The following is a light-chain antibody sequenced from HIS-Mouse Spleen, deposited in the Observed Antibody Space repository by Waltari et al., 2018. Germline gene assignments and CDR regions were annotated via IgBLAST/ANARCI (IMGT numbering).Light chain of an antibody. CDR3: AAWDDSLNGWV. CDR1: SSNIGSNT. Sequence: QSVLTQPPSASGTPGQRVTISCSGSSSNIGSNTVNWYQQLPGTAPKLLIYSNNQRPSGVPDRFSGSKSCTSASLAISGLQSEDEADYYCAAWDDSLNGWVFGGGTKLTVL. J-gene: IGLJ3*02. CDR2: SNN. V-gene: IGLV1-44*01.